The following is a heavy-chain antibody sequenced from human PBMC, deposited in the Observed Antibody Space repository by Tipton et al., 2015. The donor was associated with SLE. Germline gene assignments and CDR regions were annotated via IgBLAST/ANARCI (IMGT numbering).Heavy chain of an antibody. J-gene: IGHJ4*02. CDR2: SRNKAKSYTT. CDR3: VIGSNGGLDY. V-gene: IGHV3-72*01. Sequence: SLRLSCAASGFIFSDHYMDWVRQAPGKGLEWVGRSRNKAKSYTTEYAASVRDRFTISRDNVRNTLYLQMNSLGAEDTAVYYCVIGSNGGLDYWGQGTLVTVSS. CDR1: GFIFSDHY. D-gene: IGHD1-26*01.